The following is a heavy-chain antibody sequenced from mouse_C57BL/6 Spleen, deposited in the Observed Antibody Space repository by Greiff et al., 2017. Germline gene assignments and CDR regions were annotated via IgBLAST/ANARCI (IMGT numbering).Heavy chain of an antibody. CDR2: IYPNNGGN. D-gene: IGHD1-1*01. Sequence: EVQLQQSGPELVKPGASVKMSCKASGYTFTDYYMPWVTPSHGKSLEWIGYIYPNNGGNGYNQKFKGKATLTVDKSASTAYIELRSLTSEDSAVYYCARTNPTVVAPFDYWGQGTTLTVSS. CDR1: GYTFTDYY. J-gene: IGHJ2*01. CDR3: ARTNPTVVAPFDY. V-gene: IGHV1-34*01.